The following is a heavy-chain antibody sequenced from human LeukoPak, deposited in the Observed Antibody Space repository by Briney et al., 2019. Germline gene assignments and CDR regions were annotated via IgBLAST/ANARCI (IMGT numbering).Heavy chain of an antibody. CDR2: ISYGGSNK. Sequence: PGGSLRLSCAASGFTFSSYGMHWVRQAPGKGLEWVAVISYGGSNKYYADSVKGRFTISRDNSKSTLYLQMNSLRAEDTAVYYCAKAVPYYYYGMDVWGQGTTVTVSS. CDR3: AKAVPYYYYGMDV. J-gene: IGHJ6*02. CDR1: GFTFSSYG. V-gene: IGHV3-30*18.